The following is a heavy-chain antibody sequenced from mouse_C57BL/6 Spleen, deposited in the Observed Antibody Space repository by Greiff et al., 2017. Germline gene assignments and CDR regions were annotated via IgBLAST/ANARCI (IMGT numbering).Heavy chain of an antibody. CDR2: ISDGGSYT. V-gene: IGHV5-4*01. CDR3: ARDEVLRYYAMAY. J-gene: IGHJ4*01. CDR1: GFTFSSYA. D-gene: IGHD1-1*01. Sequence: EVQVVESGGGLVKPGGSLKLSCAASGFTFSSYAMSWVRPTPEKRLEWVATISDGGSYTYYPDNVKGRFTISRDNAKNNLYLQMSHLKSEDTAMYHCARDEVLRYYAMAYWGQGTSVTVSS.